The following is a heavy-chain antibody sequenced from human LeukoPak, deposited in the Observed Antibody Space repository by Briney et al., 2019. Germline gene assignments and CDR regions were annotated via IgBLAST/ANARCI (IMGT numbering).Heavy chain of an antibody. CDR1: GASISDYY. CDR3: ARGSWDYDNAFDI. Sequence: SETLSLTRTVSGASISDYYWSWIRQSAGKGLEWTGRIYASGSANYNPSFESRLTMSLDRSKNQFSLRLTSVTAADTALYYCARGSWDYDNAFDIWGQGTMVTVSS. CDR2: IYASGSA. J-gene: IGHJ3*02. V-gene: IGHV4-4*07. D-gene: IGHD3-22*01.